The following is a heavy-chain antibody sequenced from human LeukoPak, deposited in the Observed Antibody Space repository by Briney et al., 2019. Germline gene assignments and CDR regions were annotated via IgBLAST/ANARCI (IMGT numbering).Heavy chain of an antibody. CDR2: ISSSSTYI. CDR3: ARDLRSSGWYYFDY. Sequence: GGSLRLSCAASGFTFSSYSMNWVRQAPGKGLEWVSSISSSSTYIYYADSVKGRFTISRDDAKNSLYLQMNSLRAEDTAVYYCARDLRSSGWYYFDYWGQGTLVTVSS. V-gene: IGHV3-21*01. CDR1: GFTFSSYS. J-gene: IGHJ4*02. D-gene: IGHD6-19*01.